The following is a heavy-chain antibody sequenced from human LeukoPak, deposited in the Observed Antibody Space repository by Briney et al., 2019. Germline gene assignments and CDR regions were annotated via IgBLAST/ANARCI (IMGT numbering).Heavy chain of an antibody. CDR2: INHSGST. J-gene: IGHJ4*02. CDR1: GGSFSGYY. CDR3: ARIITMVRGALDY. V-gene: IGHV4-34*01. D-gene: IGHD3-10*01. Sequence: SETLSLTCAVYGGSFSGYYWSWIRQPPGKGLEWIGEINHSGSTNYNPSLKSRVTISVDTSKNQFSLKLSSVTAADTAVYYCARIITMVRGALDYWGQGTLVTVSS.